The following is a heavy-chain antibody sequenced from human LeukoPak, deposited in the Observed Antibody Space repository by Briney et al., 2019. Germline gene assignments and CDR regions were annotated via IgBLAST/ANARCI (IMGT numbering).Heavy chain of an antibody. J-gene: IGHJ3*02. CDR3: ANALPRRPFDM. CDR1: GGSFSGYY. CDR2: INHSGIT. Sequence: SETLSLTCAVYGGSFSGYYWTWIREPPGKGLEWIGEINHSGITNYNPSLKSRVTISVGTSKNHFSLKLGSVTAADTAVYYCANALPRRPFDMWGQGTVVSVSS. V-gene: IGHV4-34*01.